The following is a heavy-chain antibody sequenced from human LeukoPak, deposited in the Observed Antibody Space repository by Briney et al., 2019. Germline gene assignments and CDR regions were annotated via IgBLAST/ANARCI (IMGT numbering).Heavy chain of an antibody. CDR2: IYPGDSDT. D-gene: IGHD3-22*01. V-gene: IGHV5-51*01. CDR3: ARVHYYETSDWGNYFDY. CDR1: GYSFTSYW. Sequence: GESLKISCKGSGYSFTSYWIGWVRQMPGKGLEWMGIIYPGDSDTRHSPSFQGQVTISADKSISTAYLQWSSLKASDTAMYYCARVHYYETSDWGNYFDYWGQGTLVTVSS. J-gene: IGHJ4*02.